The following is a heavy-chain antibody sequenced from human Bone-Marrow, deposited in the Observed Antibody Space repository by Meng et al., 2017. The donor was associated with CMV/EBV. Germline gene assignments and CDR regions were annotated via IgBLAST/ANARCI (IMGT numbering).Heavy chain of an antibody. Sequence: GGSLRLSCAASGFTFSSYDMHWVRQATGKGLEWVSAIGTAGDTYYADSVKGRFTISRDNSRKTLFLQADSLRAEDTALYYCAKGRAGYSGGYLGDSWGQGTLVTVSS. CDR2: IGTAGDT. J-gene: IGHJ4*02. D-gene: IGHD1-26*01. CDR1: GFTFSSYD. V-gene: IGHV3-13*01. CDR3: AKGRAGYSGGYLGDS.